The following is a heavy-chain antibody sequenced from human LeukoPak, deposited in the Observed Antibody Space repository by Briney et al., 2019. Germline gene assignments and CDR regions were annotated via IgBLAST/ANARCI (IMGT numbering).Heavy chain of an antibody. J-gene: IGHJ4*02. Sequence: PGGSLRLSCAASGFTFSSYAMHWVRQAPGKGLEWVAVTSYDGSNKYYADSVKGRFTTSRDNSKNTLYLQMNSLRAEDTAVYYCARDPYYYDSSGYFDYWGQGTLVTVSS. CDR3: ARDPYYYDSSGYFDY. D-gene: IGHD3-22*01. V-gene: IGHV3-30-3*01. CDR2: TSYDGSNK. CDR1: GFTFSSYA.